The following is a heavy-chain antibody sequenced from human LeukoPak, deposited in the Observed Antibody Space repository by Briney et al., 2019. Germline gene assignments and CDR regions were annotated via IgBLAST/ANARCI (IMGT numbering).Heavy chain of an antibody. CDR1: GLTFSNLK. V-gene: IGHV3-48*03. D-gene: IGHD3-3*01. Sequence: GGSLRLSCAVSGLTFSNLKMNWVRQAPGKGLEWVSYISAGGRTTFYADSVTGRFTISRDNAKNSLYLQMSSLRVEDTAVYYYASWAGNTQSDSWSGPFDYWGQGSLVTVSS. CDR3: ASWAGNTQSDSWSGPFDY. CDR2: ISAGGRTT. J-gene: IGHJ4*02.